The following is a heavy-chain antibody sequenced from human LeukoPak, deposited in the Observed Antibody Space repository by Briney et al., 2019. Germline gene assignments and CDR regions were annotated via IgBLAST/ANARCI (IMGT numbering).Heavy chain of an antibody. CDR1: GGTFSSYA. CDR2: IIPIFGTA. CDR3: ARVPPRGGGLPYYFDY. J-gene: IGHJ4*02. D-gene: IGHD5/OR15-5a*01. Sequence: SVKVSCKASGGTFSSYAISWVRQAPGQGLEWMGGIIPIFGTANYAQKFQGRVTITADESTSTAYMELSSLRSEDTAVYYCARVPPRGGGLPYYFDYWGQGTLVTVSS. V-gene: IGHV1-69*13.